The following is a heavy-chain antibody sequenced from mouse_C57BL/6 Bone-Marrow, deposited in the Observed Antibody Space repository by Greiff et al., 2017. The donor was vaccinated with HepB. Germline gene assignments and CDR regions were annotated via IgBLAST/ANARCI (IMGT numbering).Heavy chain of an antibody. Sequence: EVKLMESGGGLVQSGRSLRLSCATSGFTFSDFYMEWVRQAPGKGLEWIAASRNKANDYTTEYSASVKGRFIVSRDTSQSILYLQMNALRAEDTAIYYCARAQATYYYAMDYWGQGTSVTVSS. J-gene: IGHJ4*01. CDR1: GFTFSDFY. D-gene: IGHD3-2*02. V-gene: IGHV7-1*01. CDR3: ARAQATYYYAMDY. CDR2: SRNKANDYTT.